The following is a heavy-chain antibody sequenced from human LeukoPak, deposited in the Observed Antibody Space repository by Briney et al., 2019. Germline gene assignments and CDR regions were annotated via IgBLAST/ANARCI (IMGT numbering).Heavy chain of an antibody. V-gene: IGHV4-59*01. CDR1: GXSISSYY. CDR3: ARGEAAAGASWFAP. J-gene: IGHJ5*02. Sequence: PSETLSLTCTVSGXSISSYYGSWIRQPPGKGLEWIGYIYYSGSTNNSPSLKSRVTISVDTSKNQFSLKLSSVTAADTAVYYCARGEAAAGASWFAPWGQGTLVTVSS. D-gene: IGHD6-13*01. CDR2: IYYSGST.